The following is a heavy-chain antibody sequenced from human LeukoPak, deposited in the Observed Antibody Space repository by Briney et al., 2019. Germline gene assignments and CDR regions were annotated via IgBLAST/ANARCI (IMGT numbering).Heavy chain of an antibody. D-gene: IGHD3-10*01. J-gene: IGHJ3*02. CDR3: ARDPPIGGADVFDI. V-gene: IGHV1-2*02. CDR2: LNPNSGGT. CDR1: GYTFTGFC. Sequence: ASVKVSCKASGYTFTGFCIHWVRQAPGQGLEWMGWLNPNSGGTNYAQNFQGRVTMTRDTSISTAYMELSRLTSDDTAVYYCARDPPIGGADVFDIWGQGTMVTVSS.